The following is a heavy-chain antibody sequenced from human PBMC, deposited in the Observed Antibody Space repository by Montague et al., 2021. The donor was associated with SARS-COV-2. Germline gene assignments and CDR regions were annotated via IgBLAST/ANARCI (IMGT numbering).Heavy chain of an antibody. CDR2: VSHPGSA. Sequence: SETLSLTCAVYTEAFNGYYWTWIRQPPGKGLERIGEVSHPGSAKYNPSLKSRVTISVDTYRKQVSLRLTSVTAADTATYYCARGVYNRVICVVGPRYYFDYWGQGRMVAVSS. V-gene: IGHV4-34*01. D-gene: IGHD1-1*01. CDR1: TEAFNGYY. J-gene: IGHJ4*02. CDR3: ARGVYNRVICVVGPRYYFDY.